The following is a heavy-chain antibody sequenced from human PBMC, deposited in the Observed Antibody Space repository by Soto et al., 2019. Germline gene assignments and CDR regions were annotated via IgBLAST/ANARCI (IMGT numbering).Heavy chain of an antibody. CDR2: IYHTGST. D-gene: IGHD3-3*01. J-gene: IGHJ4*02. CDR3: ASTLKISTFDY. V-gene: IGHV4-4*02. CDR1: GGSIRSNNW. Sequence: QVQLQESGPGLVKPSGTLSLSCAVSGGSIRSNNWWTWFRQPPGKGLEWIGEIYHTGSTNYNPSLESRVTIAVDNSKNQFSLRLSSVTAADTAVYYCASTLKISTFDYWGQGTLVTVSS.